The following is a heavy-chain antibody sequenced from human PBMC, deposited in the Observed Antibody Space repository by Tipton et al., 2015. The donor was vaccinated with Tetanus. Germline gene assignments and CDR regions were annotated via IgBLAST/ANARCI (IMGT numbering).Heavy chain of an antibody. CDR3: TRDNAAAAGVYYFDY. Sequence: SLRLSCTASGFTFGDYAMSWFRQAPGKGLEWVGFIRSKAYGGTTEYAASVKGRFTISRDDSKSIAYLQMNSLKTEDTAVYYCTRDNAAAAGVYYFDYWGQGTLVTVSS. CDR1: GFTFGDYA. J-gene: IGHJ4*02. CDR2: IRSKAYGGTT. D-gene: IGHD6-13*01. V-gene: IGHV3-49*03.